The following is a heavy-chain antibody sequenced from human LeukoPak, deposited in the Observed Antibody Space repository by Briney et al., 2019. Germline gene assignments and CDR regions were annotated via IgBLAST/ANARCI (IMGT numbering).Heavy chain of an antibody. V-gene: IGHV4-61*01. D-gene: IGHD3-10*01. J-gene: IGHJ5*02. CDR3: ARGGYYGSGNDFRFDP. CDR2: IHYTGST. CDR1: GGSISSGSYY. Sequence: SETLSLTCTVSGGSISSGSYYWSWIRQSPGKGLECIGYIHYTGSTNYNPSLKSRVTISVETSKNQFSLKLKSVTTADTAVYYCARGGYYGSGNDFRFDPWGQGTLVTVSS.